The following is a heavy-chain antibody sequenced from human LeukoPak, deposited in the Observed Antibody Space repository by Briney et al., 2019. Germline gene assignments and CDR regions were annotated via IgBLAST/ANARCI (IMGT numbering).Heavy chain of an antibody. D-gene: IGHD2-2*01. Sequence: KPGASVKVSCKASGYTFTSYAMHWVRQAPGQRLERMGWINAGNGNTKYSQKFQGRVTITRDTSASTAYMELSSLRSEDTAVYYCARGYCSSTSCYLFDYWGQGTLVTVSS. CDR2: INAGNGNT. CDR3: ARGYCSSTSCYLFDY. CDR1: GYTFTSYA. V-gene: IGHV1-3*01. J-gene: IGHJ4*02.